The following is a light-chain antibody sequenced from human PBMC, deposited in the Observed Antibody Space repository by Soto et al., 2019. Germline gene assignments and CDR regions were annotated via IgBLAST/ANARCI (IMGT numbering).Light chain of an antibody. CDR1: QSVSVN. V-gene: IGKV3-15*01. J-gene: IGKJ4*01. CDR3: QQYKDWPLT. Sequence: EIVMTQSPGTLSVSPGERATLSCRASQSVSVNLAWYQQKPGQAPRLLIYGVSTRATGIPARFSGSESGTEFTLTISSLQSEDFAVYYCQQYKDWPLTFGGGTKVDIK. CDR2: GVS.